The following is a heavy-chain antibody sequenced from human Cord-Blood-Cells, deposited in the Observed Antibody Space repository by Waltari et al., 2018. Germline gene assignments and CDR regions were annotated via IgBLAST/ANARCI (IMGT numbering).Heavy chain of an antibody. CDR1: GGSISSSNW. CDR3: ARNPPPYSGSYWKYFDY. V-gene: IGHV4-4*02. D-gene: IGHD1-26*01. Sequence: QVQLQESGPGLVKPSGTLSLTCAVSGGSISSSNWWSWVRQPPGKGLEWIGEIYHSGSTNYTPALKRRVTISVDKSKNQFSLKLSPVTAADTAVYYCARNPPPYSGSYWKYFDYWGQGTLVTVSS. CDR2: IYHSGST. J-gene: IGHJ4*02.